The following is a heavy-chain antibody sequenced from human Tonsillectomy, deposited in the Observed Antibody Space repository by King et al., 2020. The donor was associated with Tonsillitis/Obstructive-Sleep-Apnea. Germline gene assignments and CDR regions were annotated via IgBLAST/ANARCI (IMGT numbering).Heavy chain of an antibody. CDR1: GFTFSSYA. Sequence: VQLVESGGGVVQPGRSLRLSCAASGFTFSSYAMHWVRQAPGKGLEWVAVISYDGSNKYYADSVKGRFTISRDNSKNTLYLQMNSLRAEDTAVYYCARDWVVVVPAAPYGMDGWGQGTTVTVSS. J-gene: IGHJ6*02. CDR2: ISYDGSNK. D-gene: IGHD2-2*01. CDR3: ARDWVVVVPAAPYGMDG. V-gene: IGHV3-30*04.